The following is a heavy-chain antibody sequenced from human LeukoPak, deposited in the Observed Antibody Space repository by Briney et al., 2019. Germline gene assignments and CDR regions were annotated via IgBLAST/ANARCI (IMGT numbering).Heavy chain of an antibody. J-gene: IGHJ4*02. CDR3: TASYISAFPEIDY. D-gene: IGHD6-19*01. CDR1: GGSLSSYY. V-gene: IGHV4-59*01. CDR2: IYYSGST. Sequence: SETLSLTCTVSGGSLSSYYWSWIRPPPGKGLEGIGYIYYSGSTNYNPSLKGRVTISVDTSKNQFSLQLSSVTAADTAFYYCTASYISAFPEIDYWGLGTLVTVSS.